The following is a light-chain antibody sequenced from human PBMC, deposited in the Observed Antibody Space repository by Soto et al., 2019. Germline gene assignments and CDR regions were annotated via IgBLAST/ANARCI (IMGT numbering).Light chain of an antibody. J-gene: IGKJ3*01. CDR2: DAL. Sequence: DIQLTQSPSFLSASVGDRVTITFRASQGISSYLAWYQQKPGKNPKRLIYDALTLQSGVPSRLRGSGAGTEFTLTISSLQTEDLAPSYCQPLNSYSLTFGPGTKVY. V-gene: IGKV1-9*01. CDR3: QPLNSYSLT. CDR1: QGISSY.